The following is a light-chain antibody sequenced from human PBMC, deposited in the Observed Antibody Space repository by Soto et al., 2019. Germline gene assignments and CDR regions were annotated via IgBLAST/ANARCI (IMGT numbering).Light chain of an antibody. CDR2: AVS. J-gene: IGKJ5*01. CDR3: QQYGTPSSVT. Sequence: DIQMTQSPSSLSASIGDRVTITCRASQSITSYLNWYQQKPGRAPKLLIFAVSSLQSGVPSRFNGSGSGTDFTLTISKVEPEDFAVYYSQQYGTPSSVTFGQGTRL. CDR1: QSITSY. V-gene: IGKV1-39*01.